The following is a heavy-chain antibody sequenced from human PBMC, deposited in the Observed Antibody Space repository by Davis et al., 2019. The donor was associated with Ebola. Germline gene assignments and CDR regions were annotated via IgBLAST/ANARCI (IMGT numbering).Heavy chain of an antibody. Sequence: MPSETLSLTCAVYGGSFSGYYWSWIRQPPGKGLEWIGEINHSGSTNYNPSLKSRVTISVDTSKNQFSLKLSSVTAADTAVYYCARARGYSSGWHRFDPWGQGTLVTVSS. V-gene: IGHV4-34*01. D-gene: IGHD6-19*01. CDR1: GGSFSGYY. CDR3: ARARGYSSGWHRFDP. CDR2: INHSGST. J-gene: IGHJ5*02.